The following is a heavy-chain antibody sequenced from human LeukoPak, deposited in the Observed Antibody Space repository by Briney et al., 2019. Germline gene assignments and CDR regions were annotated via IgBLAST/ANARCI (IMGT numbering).Heavy chain of an antibody. J-gene: IGHJ4*02. CDR2: ISGSGGST. CDR1: GCTFSGNA. CDR3: ANSGSSSWYRRYYFDY. V-gene: IGHV3-23*01. D-gene: IGHD6-13*01. Sequence: GGSLRLSCAASGCTFSGNAMSWVRQALGKGLEWVSAISGSGGSTYYADSVKGRFTISRDNSKNTLYLQMNSLRAEDTAVYYCANSGSSSWYRRYYFDYWGQGTLVTVSS.